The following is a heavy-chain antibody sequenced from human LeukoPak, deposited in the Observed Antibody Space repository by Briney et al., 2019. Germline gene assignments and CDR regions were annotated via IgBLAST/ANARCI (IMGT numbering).Heavy chain of an antibody. CDR1: GYTLTELS. D-gene: IGHD1-26*01. V-gene: IGHV1-24*01. CDR2: FDPEDGET. J-gene: IGHJ4*02. Sequence: ASVKVSCKVSGYTLTELSMHWVRQAPGKGLEWMGGFDPEDGETIYAQKFQGRVSMTEDTSTDTAYMELSSLRSEDTAVYYCATENPLSGSSYFDYWGQGTLVTVSS. CDR3: ATENPLSGSSYFDY.